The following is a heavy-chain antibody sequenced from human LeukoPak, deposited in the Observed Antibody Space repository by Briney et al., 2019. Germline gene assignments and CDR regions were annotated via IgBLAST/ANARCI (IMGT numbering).Heavy chain of an antibody. CDR2: FYYSGST. J-gene: IGHJ4*02. Sequence: SETLSLTCTVSGDSISSCGYYWSWIRQHPGKGLEWNEYFYYSGSTYYNPSLKSRVTISVDTSQTQFSLKLSSVTAADTAVYYCARGRYYTVFFDYWGQGTLVTVSS. D-gene: IGHD3-3*01. CDR3: ARGRYYTVFFDY. CDR1: GDSISSCGYY. V-gene: IGHV4-31*03.